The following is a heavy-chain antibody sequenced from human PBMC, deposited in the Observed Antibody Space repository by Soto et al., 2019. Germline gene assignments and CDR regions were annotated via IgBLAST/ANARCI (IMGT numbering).Heavy chain of an antibody. Sequence: QVQLVQSGAEVKKPGSSVKVSCKASGGTFSSYTISWVRQAPGQGLEWMGRIIPILGIANYAQKFQGRVTSPADKATSTAYMELSSLRSEDTAVYYCARGYCSGGSCYSLDYWGQGTLVTVSS. CDR2: IIPILGIA. J-gene: IGHJ4*02. CDR1: GGTFSSYT. CDR3: ARGYCSGGSCYSLDY. D-gene: IGHD2-15*01. V-gene: IGHV1-69*02.